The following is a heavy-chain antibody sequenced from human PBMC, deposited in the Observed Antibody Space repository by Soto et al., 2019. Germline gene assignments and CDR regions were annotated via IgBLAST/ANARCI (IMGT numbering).Heavy chain of an antibody. V-gene: IGHV3-74*01. CDR2: INSDGSST. CDR1: GFTFSSYW. CDR3: ARGYDFWSGYPMDV. J-gene: IGHJ6*03. D-gene: IGHD3-3*01. Sequence: EVQLVESGGGLVQPGGSLRLSCAASGFTFSSYWMHWVRQAPGKGLVWVSRINSDGSSTSYADSVKGRFTISRDNAKNTRYLQMNSLRAEDTAVYYCARGYDFWSGYPMDVWGKGTTVTVSS.